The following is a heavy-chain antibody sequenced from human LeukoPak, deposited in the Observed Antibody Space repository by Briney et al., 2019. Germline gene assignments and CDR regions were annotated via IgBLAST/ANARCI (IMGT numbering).Heavy chain of an antibody. CDR3: AKDLEYCSGGSCYLFDY. J-gene: IGHJ4*02. CDR2: INWNGGST. CDR1: GFTFDDYG. Sequence: GGSLRLSCAASGFTFDDYGLSWVRQAPGKGLEWVSGINWNGGSTGYADSVKGRFTISRDNSKNTLYLQMNSLRAEDTAVYYCAKDLEYCSGGSCYLFDYWGQGTLVTVSS. D-gene: IGHD2-15*01. V-gene: IGHV3-20*04.